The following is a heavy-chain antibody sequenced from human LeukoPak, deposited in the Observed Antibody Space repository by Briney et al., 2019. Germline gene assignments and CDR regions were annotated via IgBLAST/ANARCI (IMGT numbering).Heavy chain of an antibody. J-gene: IGHJ4*02. D-gene: IGHD6-13*01. V-gene: IGHV4-39*01. CDR3: ARHDPEAAASF. CDR2: IYYSGST. CDR1: GGSISSSSYS. Sequence: KPSETLSLTCTVSGGSISSSSYSWGWIRQPPGKGLEWIGSIYYSGSTYYNPSLKSRVTISVDTSKNQFSLKLSSVTAADTAVYYCARHDPEAAASFWGQGTLVTVSS.